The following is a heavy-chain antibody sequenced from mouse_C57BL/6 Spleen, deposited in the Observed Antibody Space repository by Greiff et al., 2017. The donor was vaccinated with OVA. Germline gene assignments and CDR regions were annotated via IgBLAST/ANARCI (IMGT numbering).Heavy chain of an antibody. CDR3: GRHIGYFDY. V-gene: IGHV5-12*01. Sequence: EVKLQESGGGLVQPGGSLKLSCAASGFTFSDYYMYWVRQTPEKRLEWVAYISNGGGSTYYPDTVKGRFTISRDNAKNTLYLQMSRLKSEDTAMYYCGRHIGYFDYWGQGTTLTVSS. J-gene: IGHJ2*01. D-gene: IGHD3-1*01. CDR2: ISNGGGST. CDR1: GFTFSDYY.